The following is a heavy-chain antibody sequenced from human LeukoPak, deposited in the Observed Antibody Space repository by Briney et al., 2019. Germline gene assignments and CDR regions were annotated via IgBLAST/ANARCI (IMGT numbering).Heavy chain of an antibody. CDR1: GGSISSYY. J-gene: IGHJ3*02. D-gene: IGHD1-1*01. CDR3: ARDAERNDVSAFDI. Sequence: SETLSLTCTVSGGSISSYYWSWIRQPPGKGLEWIGYIYYSGSTNYNPSLKRRVTISVDTSKNQFSLKLSSVTAADTAVYYCARDAERNDVSAFDIWGQGTMVTVSS. V-gene: IGHV4-59*01. CDR2: IYYSGST.